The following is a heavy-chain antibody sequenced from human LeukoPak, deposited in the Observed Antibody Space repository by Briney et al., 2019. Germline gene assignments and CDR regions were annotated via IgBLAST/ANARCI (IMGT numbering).Heavy chain of an antibody. Sequence: GALRLSCAASGFTFSSYSMNWVRQAPGKGLEWVSSISSSSSYIYYADSVKGRFTISRDNAKNSLYLQMNSLRAEDTAVYYCARFGSTGKGVGGDYWGQGTLVTVSS. CDR2: ISSSSSYI. CDR3: ARFGSTGKGVGGDY. CDR1: GFTFSSYS. D-gene: IGHD3-10*01. J-gene: IGHJ4*02. V-gene: IGHV3-21*01.